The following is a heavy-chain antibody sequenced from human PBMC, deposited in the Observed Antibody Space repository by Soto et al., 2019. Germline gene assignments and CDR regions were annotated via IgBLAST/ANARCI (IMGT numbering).Heavy chain of an antibody. CDR1: GFTFSTYD. Sequence: GGSLRLSCAASGFTFSTYDMHWVRQVTGKGLEWVSVIGTAGDTYYPDSARGRFTISRDNAKNSLYLQMNSLRAGDTAVYYCGRDGGYYGIDSWGQGTLVTVSS. V-gene: IGHV3-13*01. D-gene: IGHD2-21*02. CDR3: GRDGGYYGIDS. J-gene: IGHJ4*02. CDR2: IGTAGDT.